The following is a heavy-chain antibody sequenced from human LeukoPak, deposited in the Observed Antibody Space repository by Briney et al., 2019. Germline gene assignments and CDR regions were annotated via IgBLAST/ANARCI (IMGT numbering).Heavy chain of an antibody. V-gene: IGHV4-4*07. J-gene: IGHJ5*02. D-gene: IGHD6-13*01. CDR3: AALSAAAGTSNWFDP. Sequence: PSETLSLTCTVSSGSISSYFCSWIRQPAGKGLEWIGRIDTSGSTNYNPSLKSRVTISVDTSKNQFSLKLSSVTAADTAVYYCAALSAAAGTSNWFDPWGQGTLVTVSS. CDR1: SGSISSYF. CDR2: IDTSGST.